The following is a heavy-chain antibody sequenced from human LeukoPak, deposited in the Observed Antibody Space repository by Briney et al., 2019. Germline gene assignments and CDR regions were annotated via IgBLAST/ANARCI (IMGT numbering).Heavy chain of an antibody. CDR2: IYSGGST. CDR3: ARSRDDLWSGYHANDY. Sequence: GGSLRLSCAASGFTVSSNYMSWVRQAPGKGLEWVSVIYSGGSTYYADSVKGRFTISRDNSKNTLYLQMNSLRAEDTAVYYCARSRDDLWSGYHANDYWGQGTLVTVSS. V-gene: IGHV3-66*02. CDR1: GFTVSSNY. D-gene: IGHD3-3*01. J-gene: IGHJ4*02.